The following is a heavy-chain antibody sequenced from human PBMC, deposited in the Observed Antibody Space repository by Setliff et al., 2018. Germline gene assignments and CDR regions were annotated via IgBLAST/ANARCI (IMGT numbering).Heavy chain of an antibody. CDR3: ARMSGFQYIDV. CDR1: GDSINRSGYY. J-gene: IGHJ6*03. Sequence: SETLSLTCNVSGDSINRSGYYWGWIRQPPGKGLEWIGSMYYSGSNDYNPSLKSRVTISLDTSKNQFSLRLTSVTAADTAVYYCARMSGFQYIDVWGEGTTVTV. D-gene: IGHD3-3*01. CDR2: MYYSGSN. V-gene: IGHV4-39*07.